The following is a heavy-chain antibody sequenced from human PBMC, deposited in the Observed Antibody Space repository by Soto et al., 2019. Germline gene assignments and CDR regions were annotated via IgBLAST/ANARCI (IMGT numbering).Heavy chain of an antibody. CDR2: IIPIFGTA. V-gene: IGHV1-69*01. Sequence: QVQLVQSGAEVKKPGSSVKVSCKASGGTFSSYAISWVRQAPGQGLEWMGGIIPIFGTANYAQKFQGRVTITADESTSTAYMELSSLRSEDTAVYYCARAGDTAMVPNTQYYYGMDVWGQGTTVTVSS. CDR3: ARAGDTAMVPNTQYYYGMDV. CDR1: GGTFSSYA. J-gene: IGHJ6*02. D-gene: IGHD5-18*01.